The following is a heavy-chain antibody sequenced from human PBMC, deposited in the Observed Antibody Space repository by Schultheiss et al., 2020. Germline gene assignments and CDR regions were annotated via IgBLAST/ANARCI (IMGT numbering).Heavy chain of an antibody. CDR2: IRSKAYGGTT. Sequence: GGSLRLSCTASGFTFGDYAMSWFRQAPGKGLEWVGFIRSKAYGGTTEYAASVKGRFTISRDDSKSIAYLQMNSLKTEDTAVYYCTRDHYDYVWGSYRPLDYWGQGTLVTVYS. J-gene: IGHJ4*02. V-gene: IGHV3-49*03. CDR1: GFTFGDYA. D-gene: IGHD3-16*02. CDR3: TRDHYDYVWGSYRPLDY.